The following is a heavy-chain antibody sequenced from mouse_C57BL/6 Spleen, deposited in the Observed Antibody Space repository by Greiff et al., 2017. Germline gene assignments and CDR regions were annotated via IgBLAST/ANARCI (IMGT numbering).Heavy chain of an antibody. D-gene: IGHD2-2*01. CDR1: GFTFSNYW. J-gene: IGHJ4*01. Sequence: EVNVVESGGGLVQPGGSMKLSCVASGFTFSNYWMNWVRQSPEKGLEWVAQIRLKSDNYATHYAESVKGRFTISRDDSKSSVYLQMNKLRAEDTGIYYCTTIYYGYDFAMDDGGQGTSVTVSS. V-gene: IGHV6-3*01. CDR3: TTIYYGYDFAMDD. CDR2: IRLKSDNYAT.